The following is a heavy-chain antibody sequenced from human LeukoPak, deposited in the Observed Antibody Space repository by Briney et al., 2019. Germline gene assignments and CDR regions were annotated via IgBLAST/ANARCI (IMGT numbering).Heavy chain of an antibody. CDR1: GDSISNYY. Sequence: SETLSLTCTVSGDSISNYYWTWIRQPPGKGLEWIGYLFYSGSTNYNPSLKSRVTISVDTSKNQFSLKLRSVTAADTAVYYCARLPYYYDNRGFRDYHHYMDVWGKGTTVNVFS. V-gene: IGHV4-59*08. CDR3: ARLPYYYDNRGFRDYHHYMDV. J-gene: IGHJ6*03. D-gene: IGHD3-22*01. CDR2: LFYSGST.